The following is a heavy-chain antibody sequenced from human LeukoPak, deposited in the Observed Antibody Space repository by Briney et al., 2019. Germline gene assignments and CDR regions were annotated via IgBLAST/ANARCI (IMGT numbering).Heavy chain of an antibody. V-gene: IGHV3-7*01. CDR1: GFIFSDYY. CDR3: ARGCSGGSCYESKFDP. CDR2: IKQDGSEK. J-gene: IGHJ5*02. D-gene: IGHD2-15*01. Sequence: GGSLRLSCAASGFIFSDYYMSWIRQAPGKGLEWVANIKQDGSEKHYVDSAKGRFTISRDNAKNSLYLQMNSLRAEDTAVYYCARGCSGGSCYESKFDPWGQGTLVTVSS.